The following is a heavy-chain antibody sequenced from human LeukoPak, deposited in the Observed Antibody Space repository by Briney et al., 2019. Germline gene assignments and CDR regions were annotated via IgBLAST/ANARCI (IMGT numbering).Heavy chain of an antibody. V-gene: IGHV1-46*01. CDR3: ASCITMVRGVILHYMGV. J-gene: IGHJ6*03. CDR1: GYTFTSYY. CDR2: INPSGGST. Sequence: PGASVKVSCKASGYTFTSYYMHWVRQAPGQGLEWMGIINPSGGSTSYAQKFQGRVTMTRDMSTSTVYMELSSLRSEDTAVYYCASCITMVRGVILHYMGVWGKGTTVTVSS. D-gene: IGHD3-10*01.